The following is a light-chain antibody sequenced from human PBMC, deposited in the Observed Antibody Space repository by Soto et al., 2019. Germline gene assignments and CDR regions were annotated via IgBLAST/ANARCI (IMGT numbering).Light chain of an antibody. CDR1: QGISSW. J-gene: IGKJ1*01. CDR3: QQYNSYPWT. CDR2: DAS. Sequence: DIQMTQSPSTLSASVGDRVTITCRASQGISSWLAWYQQKPGKAPKLRIYDASSLESGVPSRFSGSGSGTEFTLTISSLQPDDFATYYCQQYNSYPWTFGQGTKV. V-gene: IGKV1-5*01.